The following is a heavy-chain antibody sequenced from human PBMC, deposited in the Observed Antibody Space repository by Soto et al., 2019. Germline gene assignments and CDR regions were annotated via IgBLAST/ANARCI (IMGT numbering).Heavy chain of an antibody. CDR2: INPDGSEK. Sequence: GASLRLSCVASGFTLSRCWMTWVRQGPGKGLEWLANINPDGSEKNYVDSVEGRFTISRDNIKNSLYLQMNDLRVEDTAVYYCARFRDYFGCWGQGT. CDR1: GFTLSRCW. CDR3: ARFRDYFGC. V-gene: IGHV3-7*01. D-gene: IGHD2-21*01. J-gene: IGHJ4*02.